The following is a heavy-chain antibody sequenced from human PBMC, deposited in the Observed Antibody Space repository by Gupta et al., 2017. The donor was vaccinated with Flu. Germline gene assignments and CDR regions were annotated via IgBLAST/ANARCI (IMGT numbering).Heavy chain of an antibody. J-gene: IGHJ6*02. CDR3: VATADSVVVPARPDYYYGMDV. D-gene: IGHD2-2*01. CDR1: CSSISSGHYY. Sequence: QLQLQESGPGLQQPSQTLSPTFSVHCSSISSGHYYGSWIRQPAGKGLQWIGRIYTSGTTNYNPSLKSRVTMSVDTSKNKCSLTLTSVTAADTAVYYCVATADSVVVPARPDYYYGMDVWGQGTTVTGSS. CDR2: IYTSGTT. V-gene: IGHV4-61*02.